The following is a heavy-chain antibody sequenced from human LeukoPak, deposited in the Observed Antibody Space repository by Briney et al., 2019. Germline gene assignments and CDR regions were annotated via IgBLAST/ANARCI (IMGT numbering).Heavy chain of an antibody. V-gene: IGHV3-7*01. CDR1: GFTFSNYW. D-gene: IGHD3-10*01. CDR3: ARGQRYRGRPQFYYYYYMDV. Sequence: GGSLRLSCAASGFTFSNYWMSWVRQAPGKGLEWVANIKQDGSETYYVDSVKGRFTISRDNAKNSLYLQMDSLRAEDTAVYYCARGQRYRGRPQFYYYYYMDVWGKGTTVTVSS. J-gene: IGHJ6*03. CDR2: IKQDGSET.